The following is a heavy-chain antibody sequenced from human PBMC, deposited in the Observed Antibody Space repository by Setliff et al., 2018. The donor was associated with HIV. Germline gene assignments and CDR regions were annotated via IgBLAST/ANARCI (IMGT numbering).Heavy chain of an antibody. Sequence: GGSLRLSCAASGSTFSKYWMHWVRQAPGKGLVWLSRINSDGRSTTYADFVKGRFSISRDNAKNSLYLQMNRLRAEDTAVYSCARDVRSGYYLSPFDYWGQGTLGTVSS. CDR1: GSTFSKYW. CDR2: INSDGRST. CDR3: ARDVRSGYYLSPFDY. D-gene: IGHD3-22*01. J-gene: IGHJ4*02. V-gene: IGHV3-74*01.